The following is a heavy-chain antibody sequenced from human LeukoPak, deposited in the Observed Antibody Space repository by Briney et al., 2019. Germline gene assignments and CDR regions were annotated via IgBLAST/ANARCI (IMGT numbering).Heavy chain of an antibody. V-gene: IGHV3-53*01. J-gene: IGHJ5*02. CDR3: ARGYGVRGGFETNWFDP. CDR2: IYSGGST. CDR1: GFTVSSNY. D-gene: IGHD3-10*01. Sequence: GGSLRLSCAASGFTVSSNYMSWVRQAPWKGLGWAAGIYSGGSTYYADSVKGRFTISRDNSKNSLYLQMNSLRAEDTAVYYCARGYGVRGGFETNWFDPWGQGTLVTVSS.